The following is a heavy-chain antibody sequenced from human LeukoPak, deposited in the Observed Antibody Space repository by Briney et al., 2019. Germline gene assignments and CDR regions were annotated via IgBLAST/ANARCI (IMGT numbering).Heavy chain of an antibody. J-gene: IGHJ5*02. Sequence: SETLSLTCSVSGDSVSSSPYYWGWIRQPPGKGLEWIGNTFSTSTLYNASLRSRVTILVDTSKNQFSLKLTSAAAADTAIYYCARYKFHNYFDPWGQGTLVVVSS. V-gene: IGHV4-61*01. D-gene: IGHD5-24*01. CDR1: GDSVSSSPYY. CDR3: ARYKFHNYFDP. CDR2: TFSTST.